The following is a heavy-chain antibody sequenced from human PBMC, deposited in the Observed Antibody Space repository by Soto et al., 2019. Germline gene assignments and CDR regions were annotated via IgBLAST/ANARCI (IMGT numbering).Heavy chain of an antibody. CDR1: GFTFSNYW. D-gene: IGHD1-1*01. V-gene: IGHV3-74*01. CDR3: ARDFGGQSDNWYDAFDI. Sequence: GGSLRLSCAASGFTFSNYWMHWVRQAPGKGLVWVSRIHSDGSSTSYADSVKGRFTISRDNAKNTLYLQMNSLRAEDTAVFYCARDFGGQSDNWYDAFDIWGQGTMVTVSS. CDR2: IHSDGSST. J-gene: IGHJ3*02.